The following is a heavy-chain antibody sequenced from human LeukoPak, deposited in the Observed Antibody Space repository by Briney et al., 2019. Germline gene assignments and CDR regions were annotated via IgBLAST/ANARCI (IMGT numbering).Heavy chain of an antibody. CDR2: ICYSGST. CDR3: ARNLGLRYDAFDI. Sequence: SETLTLTCAVSGYSISSNDWWGCLRQPPGKGLEWIGNICYSGSTYYNPSLKSRVTMSVDTSKNQFSLKLSSVTAVDTAVYYCARNLGLRYDAFDIWGQGTRVTVSS. CDR1: GYSISSNDW. D-gene: IGHD4-17*01. J-gene: IGHJ3*02. V-gene: IGHV4-28*01.